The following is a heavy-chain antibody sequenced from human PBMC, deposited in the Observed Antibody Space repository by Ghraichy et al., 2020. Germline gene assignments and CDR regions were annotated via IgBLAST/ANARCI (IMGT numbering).Heavy chain of an antibody. CDR2: IKSKTDGGTT. D-gene: IGHD2-2*02. Sequence: GGSLRLSCAASGFTFSNAWMSWVRQAPGKGLEWVGRIKSKTDGGTTDYAAPVKGRFTISRDDSKNTLYLQMNSLKTEDTAVYYCTSCYRGYYYGMDVWGQGTTVTVSS. CDR3: TSCYRGYYYGMDV. CDR1: GFTFSNAW. J-gene: IGHJ6*02. V-gene: IGHV3-15*01.